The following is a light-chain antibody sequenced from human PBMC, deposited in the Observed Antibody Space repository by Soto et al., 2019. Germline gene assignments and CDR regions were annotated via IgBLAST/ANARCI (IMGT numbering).Light chain of an antibody. Sequence: EIVLTQSPGTLSLSPWERATLSCRASQSVSNNYLAWYQQKPDQAPRLLIYGASNRATGIPDRFSGSGSGTDFTLTISRLEPEDFAVYYCQQYGSSGTFGQGTKVDIK. CDR1: QSVSNNY. V-gene: IGKV3-20*01. CDR2: GAS. CDR3: QQYGSSGT. J-gene: IGKJ1*01.